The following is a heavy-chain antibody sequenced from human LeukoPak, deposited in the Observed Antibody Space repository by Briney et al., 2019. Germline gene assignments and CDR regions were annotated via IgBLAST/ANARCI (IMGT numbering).Heavy chain of an antibody. J-gene: IGHJ3*01. D-gene: IGHD1-14*01. Sequence: GASVKVSCKASGYAFTDYYMHLVRQAPGQGLECMEWINPNTGGTNYAQMFQGRVTMTRDTSITTAYMELTGLRSDDTAMYFCERKGGPRVNAFDFWGQGTMVTVSS. CDR3: ERKGGPRVNAFDF. V-gene: IGHV1-2*02. CDR2: INPNTGGT. CDR1: GYAFTDYY.